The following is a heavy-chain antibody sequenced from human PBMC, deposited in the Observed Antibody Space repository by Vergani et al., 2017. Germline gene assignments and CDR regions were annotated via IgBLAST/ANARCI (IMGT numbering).Heavy chain of an antibody. D-gene: IGHD3-10*01. V-gene: IGHV7-4-1*02. CDR1: GGTFSSYA. Sequence: QVQLVQSGAEVKKPGSSVKVSCKASGGTFSSYAISWVRQAPGQGLEWMGWINTNTGNPTYAQGFTGRVVFSVDTSVSTAYLKSSSLKAEETAVYYCASDFGSTTAWLVGYYGMDVWGQGTTVTVSS. CDR2: INTNTGNP. CDR3: ASDFGSTTAWLVGYYGMDV. J-gene: IGHJ6*02.